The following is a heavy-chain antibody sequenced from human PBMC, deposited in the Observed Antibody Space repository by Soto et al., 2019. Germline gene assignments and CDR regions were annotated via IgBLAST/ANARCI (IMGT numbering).Heavy chain of an antibody. CDR2: ISYDGSNK. Sequence: GGSLRLSCAASGFTFSSYGMHWVRQAPGKGLEWVAVISYDGSNKYYADSVKGRFTISRDNSKNTLYLQMNSLRAEDTAVYYCAKPVNYGRYYYYYGMDVWGQGTTVTVSS. D-gene: IGHD4-17*01. CDR3: AKPVNYGRYYYYYGMDV. J-gene: IGHJ6*02. CDR1: GFTFSSYG. V-gene: IGHV3-30*18.